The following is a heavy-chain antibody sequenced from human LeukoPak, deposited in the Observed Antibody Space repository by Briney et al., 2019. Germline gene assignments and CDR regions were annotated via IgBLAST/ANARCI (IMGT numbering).Heavy chain of an antibody. Sequence: GGSLRLSCAASGLTFSSYAMSWVRQAPGKGLEWVSAISGSGGSTYYADSVKGRFTISRDNSKNTLYLQMNSLRAEDTAVYYCAKRAVGATTFVEYFQHWGQGTLVTVSS. CDR2: ISGSGGST. D-gene: IGHD1-26*01. J-gene: IGHJ1*01. CDR1: GLTFSSYA. V-gene: IGHV3-23*01. CDR3: AKRAVGATTFVEYFQH.